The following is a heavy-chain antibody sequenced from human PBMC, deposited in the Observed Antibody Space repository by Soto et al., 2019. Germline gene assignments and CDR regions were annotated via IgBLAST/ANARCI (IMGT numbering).Heavy chain of an antibody. CDR3: ASGVVGTTTYFDY. CDR2: MYYTETS. V-gene: IGHV4-31*03. J-gene: IGHJ4*02. Sequence: QVRLQESGPGLVQPSQTLSLTCTVSGGSISSGGYYWSWIRQHPGKGLEWIGYMYYTETSYYSPSLRSRVTISLDTSKNQFSLKLTSVTAADTAVYYCASGVVGTTTYFDYWGQGTLVTVSS. D-gene: IGHD1-26*01. CDR1: GGSISSGGYY.